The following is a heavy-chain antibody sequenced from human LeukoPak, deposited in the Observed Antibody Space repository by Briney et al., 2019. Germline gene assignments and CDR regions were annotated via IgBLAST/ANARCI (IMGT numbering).Heavy chain of an antibody. CDR2: INPSGGST. CDR1: GYTFTSYY. CDR3: ARESGGVRSFD. D-gene: IGHD3-16*01. Sequence: ASVKVSCTASGYTFTSYYMHWVRQAPGQGLEWMGIINPSGGSTSYAQKFQGRVTMTRDTSTSTVYMELSSLRSEDTAVYYCARESGGVRSFDWGQGTLVTVSS. V-gene: IGHV1-46*01. J-gene: IGHJ4*02.